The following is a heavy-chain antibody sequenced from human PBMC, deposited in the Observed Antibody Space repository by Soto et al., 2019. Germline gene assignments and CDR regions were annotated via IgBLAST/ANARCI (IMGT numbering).Heavy chain of an antibody. CDR1: GFTFSSYD. CDR3: AKGDCSGGRCYRGFDY. Sequence: GGSLRLSCAASGFTFSSYDMSWVRQAPGKGLEWVSGVSASGSITSYADSAKGRLTISRDNAKNTVFLQMSSLRAEDTAVYFCAKGDCSGGRCYRGFDYWGQGTLVTVSS. V-gene: IGHV3-23*01. J-gene: IGHJ4*02. CDR2: VSASGSIT. D-gene: IGHD2-15*01.